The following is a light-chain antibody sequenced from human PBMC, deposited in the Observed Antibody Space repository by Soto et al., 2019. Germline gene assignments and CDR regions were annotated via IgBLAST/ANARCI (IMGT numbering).Light chain of an antibody. J-gene: IGKJ2*01. CDR3: QQFDSSPPYT. Sequence: EIVLTQSPGTLYLSPEERATLSCRASQSGTNSFLAWYQQKPGQAPRLLIYGASSRATGIPDRFSGSGSGTDFTLTISRLEPEDFAVYYCQQFDSSPPYTFGQGTKLEIK. CDR2: GAS. V-gene: IGKV3-20*01. CDR1: QSGTNSF.